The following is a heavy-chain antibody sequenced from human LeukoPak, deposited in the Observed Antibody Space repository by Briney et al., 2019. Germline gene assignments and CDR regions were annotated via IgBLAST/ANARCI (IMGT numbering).Heavy chain of an antibody. CDR1: GGSISSYY. CDR2: IYYSGST. V-gene: IGHV4-59*01. Sequence: KSSETLSLTCTVSGGSISSYYWSWIRQPPGKGLEWIGYIYYSGSTNYNPSLKSRVTISVDTSKNQFSLKLSSVTAADTAVYYCARGHNSSSSGFYYYYMDVWGRGTTVTVSS. J-gene: IGHJ6*03. CDR3: ARGHNSSSSGFYYYYMDV. D-gene: IGHD6-6*01.